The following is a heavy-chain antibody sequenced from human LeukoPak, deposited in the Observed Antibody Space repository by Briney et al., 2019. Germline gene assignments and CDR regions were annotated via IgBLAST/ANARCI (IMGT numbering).Heavy chain of an antibody. CDR3: ARDTRVVSGLRWGTTDYGMDV. V-gene: IGHV3-11*01. CDR2: ISSSGSTI. D-gene: IGHD4-23*01. Sequence: GGSLRLSCAASGFTFSDYYMSWIRQAPGKGLEWVSYISSSGSTIYYADSVKGRFTISRDNAKNSLYLQMNSLRAEDTAVYYCARDTRVVSGLRWGTTDYGMDVWGQGTTVTVSS. J-gene: IGHJ6*02. CDR1: GFTFSDYY.